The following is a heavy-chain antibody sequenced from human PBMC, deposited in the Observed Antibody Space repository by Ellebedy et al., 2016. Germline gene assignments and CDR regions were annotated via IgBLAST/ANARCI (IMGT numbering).Heavy chain of an antibody. V-gene: IGHV4-34*01. CDR3: ARRIEKASIQYYHKGMDV. CDR2: IDHGGTT. J-gene: IGHJ6*02. D-gene: IGHD5-24*01. Sequence: GSLRLXXAVSGGSISTFYWTWIRKPPGTGLEWIGEIDHGGTTNYNPSLRGRVIMSIDTSKYQFSLSLTSVTAADTAVYYCARRIEKASIQYYHKGMDVWGQGTTVTVSS. CDR1: GGSISTFY.